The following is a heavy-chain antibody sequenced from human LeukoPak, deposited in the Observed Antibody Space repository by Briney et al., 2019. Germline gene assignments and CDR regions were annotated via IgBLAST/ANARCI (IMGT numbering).Heavy chain of an antibody. CDR1: GFTFSGSA. J-gene: IGHJ4*02. Sequence: GGSLRLSCAASGFTFSGSAMHWVRQAPGKGLEWVSSIGSTTTDMSYTGSVKGRFSISRDNAKNSLSLQMNSLRVEDTAVYYCTRDRLFDCWGQGTLVTVSS. V-gene: IGHV3-21*01. D-gene: IGHD6-6*01. CDR2: IGSTTTDM. CDR3: TRDRLFDC.